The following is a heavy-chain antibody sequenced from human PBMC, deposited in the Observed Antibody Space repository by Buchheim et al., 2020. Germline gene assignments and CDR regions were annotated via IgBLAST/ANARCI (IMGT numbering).Heavy chain of an antibody. J-gene: IGHJ5*02. CDR3: ARQGGYGGHNWFDA. D-gene: IGHD5-12*01. CDR1: GGSIGTYF. V-gene: IGHV4-59*08. CDR2: IYYSGTT. Sequence: QVHLQESGPGLVKPSETLSLTCTVSGGSIGTYFWSWIRQPPGKGLEWIGYIYYSGTTNYSPSLKGRVTISVDTSNNQVSLHLSSVTAADTAVYYCARQGGYGGHNWFDAWGQGT.